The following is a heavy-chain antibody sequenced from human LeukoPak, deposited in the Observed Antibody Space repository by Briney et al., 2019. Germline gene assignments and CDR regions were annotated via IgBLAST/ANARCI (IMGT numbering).Heavy chain of an antibody. J-gene: IGHJ3*02. CDR1: GFTFSSYS. Sequence: GGSLRLSCAASGFTFSSYSMNWVRQAPGKGLEWVSSISSSSSYIYYADSVKGRFTISRDNAKNSLYLQMNSLRAEDTAVYYCAREPGWDAFDIWGQGTMVTVSS. V-gene: IGHV3-21*01. CDR3: AREPGWDAFDI. CDR2: ISSSSSYI. D-gene: IGHD1-14*01.